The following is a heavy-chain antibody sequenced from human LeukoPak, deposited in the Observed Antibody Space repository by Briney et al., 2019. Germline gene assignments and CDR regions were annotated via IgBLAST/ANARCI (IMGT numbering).Heavy chain of an antibody. D-gene: IGHD3-10*01. CDR3: ARGANWITMVRGVTFWFDP. V-gene: IGHV3-30*03. CDR1: GFTFSSYG. CDR2: ISYDGSNK. Sequence: PGGSLRLSCAASGFTFSSYGMHWVRQAPGKGLEWVAVISYDGSNKYYADSVKGRFTISRDNSKNTLYLQMNSLRAEDTAVYYCARGANWITMVRGVTFWFDPWGQGTLVTVSS. J-gene: IGHJ5*02.